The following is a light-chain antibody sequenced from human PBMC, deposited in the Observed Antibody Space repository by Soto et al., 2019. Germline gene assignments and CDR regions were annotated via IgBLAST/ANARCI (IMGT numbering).Light chain of an antibody. Sequence: ETVMTQSPATLSVSPGEGATLSCRASQSVSCMLAWYQQKPGQAPCLLIYGASTRATGTPARFSGSGSGTEFTLTINSLQSEDFAVYYCQQYSDWPLTFGGGTKVEI. CDR1: QSVSCM. V-gene: IGKV3-15*01. CDR3: QQYSDWPLT. CDR2: GAS. J-gene: IGKJ4*01.